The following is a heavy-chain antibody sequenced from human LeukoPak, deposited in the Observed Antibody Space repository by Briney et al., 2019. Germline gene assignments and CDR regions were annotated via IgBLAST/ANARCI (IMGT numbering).Heavy chain of an antibody. CDR1: GHTLTELF. CDR2: FDPEDGET. V-gene: IGHV1-24*01. CDR3: ARLEDASGYGDFDY. J-gene: IGHJ4*02. Sequence: ASVKVSCKVSGHTLTELFMHWVRQAPGKGLEWMGGFDPEDGETIYAQKFQGRVTMTKDTSTHTGYMELRSLRSDDTAVYYCARLEDASGYGDFDYWGQRTLVTVSS. D-gene: IGHD5-12*01.